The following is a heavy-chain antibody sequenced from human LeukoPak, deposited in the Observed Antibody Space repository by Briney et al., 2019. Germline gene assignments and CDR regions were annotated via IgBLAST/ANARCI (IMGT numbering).Heavy chain of an antibody. V-gene: IGHV3-23*01. CDR3: AKGSRGSYDY. D-gene: IGHD1-26*01. CDR1: GFTFNSYA. CDR2: IIDSGIST. J-gene: IGHJ4*02. Sequence: GGSLRLSCAASGFTFNSYAMTWVRQAPEKGLEWVSSIIDSGISTYCEDSVKGRFSISRDNSKNTLYLQMNSLRAEDTAVYYCAKGSRGSYDYWGQGTLVTVSS.